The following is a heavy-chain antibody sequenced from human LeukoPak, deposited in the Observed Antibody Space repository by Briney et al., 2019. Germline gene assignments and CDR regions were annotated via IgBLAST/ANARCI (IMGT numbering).Heavy chain of an antibody. V-gene: IGHV4-39*01. D-gene: IGHD3-22*01. CDR3: ARHLPYYYDSSGYYYSYYYYMDV. CDR1: GGSISSSSYY. CDR2: IYYSGST. Sequence: SETLSLTCTVSGGSISSSSYYWDWIRQPPGKGLEWIGSIYYSGSTYYNPSLKSRVTISVDTSKNQFSLKLSSVTAADTAVYYCARHLPYYYDSSGYYYSYYYYMDVWGKGTTVIISS. J-gene: IGHJ6*03.